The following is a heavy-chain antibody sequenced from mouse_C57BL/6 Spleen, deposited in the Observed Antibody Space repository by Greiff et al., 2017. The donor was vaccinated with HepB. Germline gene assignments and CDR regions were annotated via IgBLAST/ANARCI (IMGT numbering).Heavy chain of an antibody. CDR3: ARAPITTVGAFDY. Sequence: EVNLVESGGGLVKPGGSLKLSCAASGFTFSSYAMSWVRQTPEKRLEWVATISDGGSYTYYPDNVKGRFTISRDNAKNNLYLQMSHLKSEDTAMYYCARAPITTVGAFDYWGQGTTLTVSS. CDR2: ISDGGSYT. D-gene: IGHD1-1*01. J-gene: IGHJ2*01. CDR1: GFTFSSYA. V-gene: IGHV5-4*03.